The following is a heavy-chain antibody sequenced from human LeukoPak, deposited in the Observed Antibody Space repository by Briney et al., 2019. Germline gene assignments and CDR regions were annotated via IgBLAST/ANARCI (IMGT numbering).Heavy chain of an antibody. CDR3: ARGPITLDI. V-gene: IGHV1-2*02. Sequence: ASVTVSFKVSVYIFTVYYIHWVRQAPGQGLEWMGWMNPSSGGTKYAQKFQGRVAMTRDTSIDTAYMELNWLTSDDTAVYYCARGPITLDIWGQGTMVTVSS. CDR2: MNPSSGGT. CDR1: VYIFTVYY. J-gene: IGHJ3*02.